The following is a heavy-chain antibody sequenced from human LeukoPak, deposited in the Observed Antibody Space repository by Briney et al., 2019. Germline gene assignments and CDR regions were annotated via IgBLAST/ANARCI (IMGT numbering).Heavy chain of an antibody. CDR1: GLTFSSYS. CDR3: ARVLVVVVPAATYYFDY. CDR2: ISGSSSYI. Sequence: PGGSLRLSCAASGLTFSSYSMNWVRQAPGKGLEWVSSISGSSSYIYYADSVKGRFTISRDNAKNSLYLQMNSLRAEDTAVYYCARVLVVVVPAATYYFDYWGQGTLVTVSS. D-gene: IGHD2-2*01. V-gene: IGHV3-21*01. J-gene: IGHJ4*02.